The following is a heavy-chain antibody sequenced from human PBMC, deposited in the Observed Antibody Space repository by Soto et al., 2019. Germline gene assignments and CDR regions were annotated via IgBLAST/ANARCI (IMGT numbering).Heavy chain of an antibody. V-gene: IGHV4-34*01. D-gene: IGHD1-1*01. J-gene: IGHJ4*02. CDR1: GGSFSGDY. CDR2: INHSGST. Sequence: SETLSLTCAVYGGSFSGDYWSWIRQPPGKGLEWIGEINHSGSTNYNPSLKSRVTISVDTSKNQFSLKMSSVTAADTAVYYCARLATRYYFDYWGQGTLVTVSS. CDR3: ARLATRYYFDY.